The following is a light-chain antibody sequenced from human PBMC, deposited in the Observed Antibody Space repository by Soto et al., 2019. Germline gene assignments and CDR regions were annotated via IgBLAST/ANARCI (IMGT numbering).Light chain of an antibody. J-gene: IGKJ1*01. CDR2: GAS. CDR1: QSFSSN. CDR3: QQYNHWPPWT. Sequence: EVGLKKSPGTLSLSQGERATLSCRASQSFSSNFLAWYQQKPGQAPRLLIYGASTRATGIPDRFSGSGSGTDFTLTISSLQSEDFAVYYCQQYNHWPPWTFGQGTKVDI. V-gene: IGKV3D-15*01.